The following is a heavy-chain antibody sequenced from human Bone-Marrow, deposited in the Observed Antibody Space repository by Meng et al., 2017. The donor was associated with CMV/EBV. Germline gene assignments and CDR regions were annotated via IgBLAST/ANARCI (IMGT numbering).Heavy chain of an antibody. CDR1: GGTFSSYA. V-gene: IGHV1-69*05. D-gene: IGHD4-23*01. CDR3: ARASTTVVTPSWFDP. J-gene: IGHJ5*02. Sequence: QVQLVQSGAEGKKPGSSVKVSCKASGGTFSSYAISWVRQAPGQGLEWMGGIIPIFGTANYAQKFQGRVTMTRDTSISTAYMELSRLRSDDTAVYYCARASTTVVTPSWFDPWGQGTLVTVSS. CDR2: IIPIFGTA.